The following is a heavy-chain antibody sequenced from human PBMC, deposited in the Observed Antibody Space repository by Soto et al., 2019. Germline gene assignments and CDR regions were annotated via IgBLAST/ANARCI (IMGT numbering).Heavy chain of an antibody. D-gene: IGHD6-6*01. V-gene: IGHV4-34*01. Sequence: SETLSLTCAVYGGSFSDYFWTWIRQPPGKGLEWIGEINHSGSTNFNPSLKSRVAISADTSRNQFSLRVTSVTAADTAVYYCAGREFASSSFHYYYYALDVWGQGTTVTAP. CDR3: AGREFASSSFHYYYYALDV. CDR2: INHSGST. J-gene: IGHJ6*02. CDR1: GGSFSDYF.